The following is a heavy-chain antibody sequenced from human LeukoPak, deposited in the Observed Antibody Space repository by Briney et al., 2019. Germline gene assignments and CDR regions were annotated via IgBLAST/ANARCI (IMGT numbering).Heavy chain of an antibody. CDR3: ARAPRVAAAGLLDY. CDR2: ISAYNGNT. Sequence: ASVKVSCKASGYTFTSYGISWVRRAPGQGLEWMGWISAYNGNTNYAQKLQGRVTMTTDTSTSTAYMELRSLRSDDTAVYYCARAPRVAAAGLLDYWGQGTLVTVSS. J-gene: IGHJ4*02. CDR1: GYTFTSYG. D-gene: IGHD6-13*01. V-gene: IGHV1-18*04.